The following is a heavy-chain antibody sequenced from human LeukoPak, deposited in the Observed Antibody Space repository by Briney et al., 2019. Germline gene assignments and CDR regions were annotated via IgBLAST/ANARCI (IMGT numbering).Heavy chain of an antibody. CDR2: LRGDGET. D-gene: IGHD3-10*01. J-gene: IGHJ4*02. Sequence: GGSLTLSCAASGFTFKNYAMSWARQAPARGLEWVASLRGDGETFYADSVRGRFTLSRDDSRNSVYLHLNNLRVGDTAVYFCAKASWVSSADAVLWGQGTVVTVS. CDR3: AKASWVSSADAVL. CDR1: GFTFKNYA. V-gene: IGHV3-23*01.